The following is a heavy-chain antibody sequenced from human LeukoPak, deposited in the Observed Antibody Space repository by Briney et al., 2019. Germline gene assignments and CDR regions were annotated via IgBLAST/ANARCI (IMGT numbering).Heavy chain of an antibody. V-gene: IGHV3-48*01. J-gene: IGHJ6*03. D-gene: IGHD3-9*01. CDR1: GFTFSSYS. Sequence: GSLRLSCAASGFTFSSYSMNWVRQAPGKGLEWVSYIEYSSSSIYYADSVKGRFTISRDNAKNSLYLQMNSLRAEDTAVYYCARERVLRYFDWSEKRGYYMDVWGKGTTVTVSS. CDR3: ARERVLRYFDWSEKRGYYMDV. CDR2: IEYSSSSI.